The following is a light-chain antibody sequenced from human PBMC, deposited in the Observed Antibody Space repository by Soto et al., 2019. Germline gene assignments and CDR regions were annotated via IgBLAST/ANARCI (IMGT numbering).Light chain of an antibody. CDR3: QQRSSWPLT. CDR2: DAS. CDR1: QSVSSY. V-gene: IGKV3-11*01. Sequence: EIVFTQSPATLSLSPGERATLSCRASQSVSSYLAWYQQKPGQAPRLLIYDASNRATGIPARFSGSGSGTDFTLTISSLETEDFAVYFCQQRSSWPLTVGGGTKGDIK. J-gene: IGKJ4*02.